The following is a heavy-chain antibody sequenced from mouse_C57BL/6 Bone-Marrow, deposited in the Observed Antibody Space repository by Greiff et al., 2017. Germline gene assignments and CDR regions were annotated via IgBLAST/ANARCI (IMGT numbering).Heavy chain of an antibody. Sequence: VQLQESGPGLVAPSQSLSITCTVSGFSLTSYGVDWVRQPPGKGLEWLGVIWGGGSTHYNSALMSRLSISKDNYKSQVVLKMNSLQTGDTAMYYCSKHEDYGSSYVAWFAYWGQGTLVTVSA. V-gene: IGHV2-9*01. J-gene: IGHJ3*01. CDR3: SKHEDYGSSYVAWFAY. CDR1: GFSLTSYG. CDR2: IWGGGST. D-gene: IGHD1-1*01.